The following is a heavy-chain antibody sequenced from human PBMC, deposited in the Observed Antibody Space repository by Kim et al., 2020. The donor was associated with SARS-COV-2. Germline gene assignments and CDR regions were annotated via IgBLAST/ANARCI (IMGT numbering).Heavy chain of an antibody. CDR3: ARHPLRTLRSGYYSRTYYMDV. Sequence: SETLSLTCTVSGGSISSYYWSWIRQPPGKGLEWIGYIYYSGSTNYNPSLKSRVTISVDTSKNQFSLKLSSVTAADTAVYYCARHPLRTLRSGYYSRTYYMDVWGKGTTVTVSS. D-gene: IGHD3-3*01. V-gene: IGHV4-59*08. CDR1: GGSISSYY. J-gene: IGHJ6*03. CDR2: IYYSGST.